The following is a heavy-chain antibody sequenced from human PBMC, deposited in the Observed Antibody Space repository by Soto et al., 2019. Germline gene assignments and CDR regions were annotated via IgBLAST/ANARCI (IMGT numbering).Heavy chain of an antibody. J-gene: IGHJ4*02. CDR2: IYYSGST. V-gene: IGHV4-31*02. CDR3: ARDARSAAAGTSLDY. CDR1: GGSISSGGYY. Sequence: SETLSLTCTVSGGSISSGGYYWSWIRQHPGKGLEWIGYIYYSGSTYYNPSLKSRVTISVDTSKNQFSLKLSSVTAADTAVYYCARDARSAAAGTSLDYWGQGTRVTVS. D-gene: IGHD6-13*01.